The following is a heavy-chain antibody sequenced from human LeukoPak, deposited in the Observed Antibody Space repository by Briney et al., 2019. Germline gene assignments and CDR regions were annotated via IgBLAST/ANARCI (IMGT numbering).Heavy chain of an antibody. CDR3: ARGVDYGFDC. J-gene: IGHJ4*02. Sequence: QSGGSLRLSCAASGFTLTRSAMNWVRQAQGEGLEWISHLTTADSAIYADSVKGRFTISRDNADNSLSLQMNSLRAEDTAVYYCARGVDYGFDCWGQGTLVTVSS. CDR1: GFTLTRSA. V-gene: IGHV3-48*03. CDR2: LTTADSAI. D-gene: IGHD3-16*01.